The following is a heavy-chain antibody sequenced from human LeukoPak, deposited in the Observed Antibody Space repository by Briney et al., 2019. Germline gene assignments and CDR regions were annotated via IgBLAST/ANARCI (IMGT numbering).Heavy chain of an antibody. Sequence: GGSLRLSCAASGFTFSSYSMNWVRQAPRKGLEWVSSISSSSSYIYYADSVKGRFTISRDNAKNSLYLQMNSLRAEDTGVYYCARSACSRTGRLNRHWGQGTLVTVSS. V-gene: IGHV3-21*01. CDR2: ISSSSSYI. J-gene: IGHJ4*02. CDR3: ARSACSRTGRLNRH. CDR1: GFTFSSYS. D-gene: IGHD2-2*01.